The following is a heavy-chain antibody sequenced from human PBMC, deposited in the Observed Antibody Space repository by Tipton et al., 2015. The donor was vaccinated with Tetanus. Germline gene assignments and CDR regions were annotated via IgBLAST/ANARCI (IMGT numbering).Heavy chain of an antibody. D-gene: IGHD6-13*01. CDR1: GGSFSAYY. CDR3: ARGWGSSWYYFDY. V-gene: IGHV4-34*01. CDR2: INHSGST. Sequence: TLSLTCAVYGGSFSAYYWSWIRQSPGKGLEWIGEINHSGSTNYNPSLKSRVTMSVDTSKRQFSLKLNSVTAADTAVYYCARGWGSSWYYFDYWGQGILVTVSS. J-gene: IGHJ4*02.